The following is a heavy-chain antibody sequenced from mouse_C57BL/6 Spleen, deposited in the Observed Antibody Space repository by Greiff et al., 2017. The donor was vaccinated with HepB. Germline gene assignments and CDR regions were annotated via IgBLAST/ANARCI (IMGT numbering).Heavy chain of an antibody. Sequence: EVKLVESGGGLVKPGGSLKLSCAASGFTFSSYAMSWVRQTPEKRLEWVATISDGGSYTYYPDNVKGRFTISRDNAKNNLYLQMSHLKSEDTAMYYCARDGGYGYDDGAWFAYWGQGTLVTVSA. V-gene: IGHV5-4*01. D-gene: IGHD2-2*01. CDR3: ARDGGYGYDDGAWFAY. J-gene: IGHJ3*01. CDR2: ISDGGSYT. CDR1: GFTFSSYA.